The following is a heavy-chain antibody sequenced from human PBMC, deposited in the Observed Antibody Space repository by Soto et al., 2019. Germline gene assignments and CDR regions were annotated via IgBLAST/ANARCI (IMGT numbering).Heavy chain of an antibody. D-gene: IGHD6-6*01. J-gene: IGHJ3*02. V-gene: IGHV3-7*03. CDR1: GFTFSSYW. CDR2: IKQDGSEK. Sequence: GGSLRLSCAASGFTFSSYWMSWVRLAPGKGLEWVANIKQDGSEKYYVDSVKGRFTISRDNAKNSLYLQMNSLRAEDTAVYYCAREATPYSSSDAFDIWGQGTMVTVSS. CDR3: AREATPYSSSDAFDI.